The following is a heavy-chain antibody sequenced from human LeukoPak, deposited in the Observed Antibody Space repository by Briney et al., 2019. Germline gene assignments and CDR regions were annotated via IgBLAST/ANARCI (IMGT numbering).Heavy chain of an antibody. CDR3: AKEFGLSRYGLDV. CDR2: ISGGGAK. Sequence: PGGSLRLSCAASGFSFSNYAMSWVRQAPGKGLEWVSGISGGGAKYYADPVKGRFTISSDNFKNMLFLQMNSLRAEDTAVYYCAKEFGLSRYGLDVWGQGTTVTVSS. CDR1: GFSFSNYA. J-gene: IGHJ6*02. D-gene: IGHD3-16*01. V-gene: IGHV3-23*01.